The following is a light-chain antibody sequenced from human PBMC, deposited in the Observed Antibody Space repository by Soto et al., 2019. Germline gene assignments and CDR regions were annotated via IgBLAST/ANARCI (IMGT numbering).Light chain of an antibody. J-gene: IGKJ1*01. Sequence: DIQMTQSPSTLSASVGDRVSITCRASQSISRQLAWYQQKPGKAPNLLIYQASNLETGVPSRFTGSGPGTAVTLDIRSLQPDDLATYYCLRDRRYWTLGQGTKDEVK. CDR3: LRDRRYWT. CDR1: QSISRQ. V-gene: IGKV1-5*03. CDR2: QAS.